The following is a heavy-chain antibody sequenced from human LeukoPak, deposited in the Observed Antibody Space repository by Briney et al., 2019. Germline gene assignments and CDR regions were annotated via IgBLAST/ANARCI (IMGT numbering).Heavy chain of an antibody. CDR1: GFTFSSHA. J-gene: IGHJ3*02. Sequence: GGSLRLSCAASGFTFSSHAMHWVRQAPGKGLEWVSAISGSGGSTYYADSVKGRFTISRDNSKNTLYLQMNSLRAEDTAVYYCAKEPNTYYYDSSENAFDIWGQGTMVAVSS. D-gene: IGHD3-22*01. V-gene: IGHV3-23*01. CDR2: ISGSGGST. CDR3: AKEPNTYYYDSSENAFDI.